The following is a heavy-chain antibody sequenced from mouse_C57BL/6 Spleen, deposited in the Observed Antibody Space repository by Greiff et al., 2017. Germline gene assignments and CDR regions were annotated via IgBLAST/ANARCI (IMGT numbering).Heavy chain of an antibody. CDR1: GYTFTDYY. CDR3: ASPGAMDY. CDR2: IYPGSGNT. Sequence: VQVVESGAELVRPGASVKLSCKASGYTFTDYYINWVKQRPGQGLEWIARIYPGSGNTYYNEKFKGKATLTAEKSSSTAYMQLSSLTSEDSAVYFCASPGAMDYWGQGTSVTVSS. J-gene: IGHJ4*01. D-gene: IGHD3-1*01. V-gene: IGHV1-76*01.